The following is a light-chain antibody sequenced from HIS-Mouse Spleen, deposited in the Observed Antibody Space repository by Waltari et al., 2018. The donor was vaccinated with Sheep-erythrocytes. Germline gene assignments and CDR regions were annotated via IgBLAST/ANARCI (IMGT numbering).Light chain of an antibody. Sequence: QSALTQPRSVSGSPGQSVTISCTGTSSDVGGYNYVSWYQQHPGKAPKLMSYDVSKQPSGVHDRFSGSKSGNTASLTISGLQAEDEADYYCCSYAGSYNHVFATGTKVTVL. V-gene: IGLV2-11*01. CDR1: SSDVGGYNY. CDR3: CSYAGSYNHV. CDR2: DVS. J-gene: IGLJ1*01.